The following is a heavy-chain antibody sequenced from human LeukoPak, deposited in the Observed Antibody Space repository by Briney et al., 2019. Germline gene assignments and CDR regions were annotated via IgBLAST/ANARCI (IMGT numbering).Heavy chain of an antibody. CDR3: ARRYYYDSSGYYQQPNYYYYMDV. V-gene: IGHV1-18*01. CDR2: IRAYNGKT. J-gene: IGHJ6*02. Sequence: GASVKVSCKASGYTFTSYGISWGGRAPGQGLEWMGWIRAYNGKTNYAQKLQGRVTMTTDTSTSTAYMELRSLRSDDTAVYYCARRYYYDSSGYYQQPNYYYYMDVWGQGTTVTVSS. D-gene: IGHD3-22*01. CDR1: GYTFTSYG.